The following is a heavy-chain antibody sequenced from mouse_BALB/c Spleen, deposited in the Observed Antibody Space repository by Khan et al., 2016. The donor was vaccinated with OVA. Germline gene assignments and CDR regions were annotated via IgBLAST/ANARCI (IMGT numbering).Heavy chain of an antibody. Sequence: QLQQSGAELAKPGASVKMSCKASGYTFTNYWMHWVKQRPGQGLEWIGYINPTSGYTDYNEKFKDKATLSADKSSSTVYMQLSSLTSEDSAVYYCTRDRIDYWGQGTTLTVSS. V-gene: IGHV1-7*01. J-gene: IGHJ2*01. CDR3: TRDRIDY. CDR1: GYTFTNYW. CDR2: INPTSGYT.